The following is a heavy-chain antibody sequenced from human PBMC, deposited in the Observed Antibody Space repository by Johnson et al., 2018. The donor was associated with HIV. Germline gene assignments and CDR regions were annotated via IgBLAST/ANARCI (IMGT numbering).Heavy chain of an antibody. J-gene: IGHJ3*02. D-gene: IGHD3-10*01. CDR1: GFTFSSYT. Sequence: QVQLVESGGGLVQPGGSLRLSCAASGFTFSSYTMHWVRQAPGKGLEWVAVISYDGKNKYYADSVKGRFTISRDNSKNTLYLQMNSLRAEDTAVYYCAKDQGWFGEFMNAFDIWGQGTMVTVSS. V-gene: IGHV3-30*04. CDR3: AKDQGWFGEFMNAFDI. CDR2: ISYDGKNK.